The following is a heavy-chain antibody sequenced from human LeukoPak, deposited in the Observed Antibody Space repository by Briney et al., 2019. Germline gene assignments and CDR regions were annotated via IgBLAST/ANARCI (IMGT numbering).Heavy chain of an antibody. V-gene: IGHV3-11*01. CDR1: GFTFSDYY. Sequence: GSLRLPCAAPGFTFSDYYMSWIRQAPGKGLEWVSYISSSGSTIYYADSVKGRFTISRDNAKNSLYLQMNSLRAEDTAVYYCARGIAAATIQYFQHWGQGTLVTVSS. CDR3: ARGIAAATIQYFQH. CDR2: ISSSGSTI. J-gene: IGHJ1*01. D-gene: IGHD6-13*01.